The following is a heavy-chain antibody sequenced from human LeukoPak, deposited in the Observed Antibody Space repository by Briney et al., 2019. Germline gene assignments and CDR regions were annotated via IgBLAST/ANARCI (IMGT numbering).Heavy chain of an antibody. V-gene: IGHV3-74*01. J-gene: IGHJ4*02. Sequence: GGPLRLSCAASGFPFSTYWMHWVRQPPGKGLMWVSRISPDGSSRSYADSVKGRFIISRDNAKNTLSLQMNSLTAADTAVYYCARDGGLLPDNWGKGTLVTVSS. CDR1: GFPFSTYW. CDR2: ISPDGSSR. CDR3: ARDGGLLPDN. D-gene: IGHD2-21*02.